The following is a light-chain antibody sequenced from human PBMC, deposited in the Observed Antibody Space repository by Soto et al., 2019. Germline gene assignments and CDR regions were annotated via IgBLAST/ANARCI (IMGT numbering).Light chain of an antibody. Sequence: EIVLTQSPGTLSLSPGERATLSCRASQSVSSSYLAWYQQKPGQAPRLLIYGASSRATGIPDRFSGSGSGTHFTRTISRLEPEHLVVYYCQQYGSLSFTFGPGTKVDIK. J-gene: IGKJ3*01. CDR3: QQYGSLSFT. V-gene: IGKV3-20*01. CDR2: GAS. CDR1: QSVSSSY.